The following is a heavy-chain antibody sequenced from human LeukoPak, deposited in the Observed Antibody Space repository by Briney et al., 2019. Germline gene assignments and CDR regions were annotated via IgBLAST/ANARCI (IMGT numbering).Heavy chain of an antibody. CDR1: GYTFTSYG. J-gene: IGHJ4*02. CDR2: ISAYNGNT. Sequence: ASVNVSCKASGYTFTSYGISWVRQAPGQGLEWMGWISAYNGNTNYAQKLQGRVTMTTDTSTSTAYMELRSLRSDDTAVYYCARTPRYSYGSYYFDYWGQGTLVSVSS. D-gene: IGHD5-18*01. V-gene: IGHV1-18*01. CDR3: ARTPRYSYGSYYFDY.